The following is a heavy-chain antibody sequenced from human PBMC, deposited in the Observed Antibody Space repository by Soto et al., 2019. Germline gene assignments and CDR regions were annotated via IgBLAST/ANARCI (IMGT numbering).Heavy chain of an antibody. Sequence: EVQLVESGGGLVQPGGSLRLSCVASGFTVSNNYMTWVRQAPGKGLEWVSNMYSGGETLYTDSVKGRFTISRDSSTNTLYLQMDNVRAEDTAVYYCARDPGVNWAWGKGTTVTVSS. J-gene: IGHJ6*04. CDR2: MYSGGET. V-gene: IGHV3-66*01. CDR1: GFTVSNNY. D-gene: IGHD2-8*01. CDR3: ARDPGVNWA.